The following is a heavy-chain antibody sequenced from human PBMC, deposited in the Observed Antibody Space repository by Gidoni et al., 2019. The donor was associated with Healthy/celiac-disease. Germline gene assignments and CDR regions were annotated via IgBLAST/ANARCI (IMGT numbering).Heavy chain of an antibody. CDR1: GYTFTSYA. CDR2: MNPNSGNT. CDR3: ARATYCSGGSCYGWWCDP. Sequence: QVQLVQSGAEVKMPGAPAKVSCKASGYTFTSYARHWVRQATGQGLEWMGWMNPNSGNTGYAQKFQGRVTMTRNTSISTAYMELSSLRSEDTAVYYCARATYCSGGSCYGWWCDPWGQGTLVTVSS. V-gene: IGHV1-8*01. J-gene: IGHJ5*02. D-gene: IGHD2-15*01.